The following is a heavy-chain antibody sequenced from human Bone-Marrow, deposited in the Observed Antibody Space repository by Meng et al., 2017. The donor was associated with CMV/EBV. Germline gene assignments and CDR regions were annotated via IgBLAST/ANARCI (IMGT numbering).Heavy chain of an antibody. D-gene: IGHD1-20*01. CDR3: ARDRSPNWNLGYFDY. V-gene: IGHV1-69*05. CDR2: IIPIFGTA. Sequence: SVKVSCKASGGTFSSYAISWVRQAPGQGLEWMGGIIPIFGTANYAQKFQGRVTITTDESTSTAYMELSSLRSEDTAVYYCARDRSPNWNLGYFDYWGQATLVTVSS. CDR1: GGTFSSYA. J-gene: IGHJ4*02.